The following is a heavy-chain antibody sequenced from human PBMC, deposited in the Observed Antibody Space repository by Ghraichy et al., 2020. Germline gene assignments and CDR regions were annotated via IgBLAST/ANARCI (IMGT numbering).Heavy chain of an antibody. CDR1: GFSLSTSGMR. CDR3: ARISQAGGYFDY. Sequence: SGPTLVKPTQTLTLTCTFSGFSLSTSGMRLIWIRQPPGKALEWLARIDWDDDKFYSSSLSARVTISKDTSKNQVVLTMTNMDPVDTGTYYCARISQAGGYFDYWGQGTLVTVSA. CDR2: IDWDDDK. J-gene: IGHJ4*02. V-gene: IGHV2-70*04. D-gene: IGHD3-22*01.